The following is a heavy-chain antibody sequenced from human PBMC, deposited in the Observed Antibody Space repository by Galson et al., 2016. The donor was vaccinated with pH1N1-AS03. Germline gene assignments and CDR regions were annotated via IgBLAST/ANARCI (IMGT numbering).Heavy chain of an antibody. CDR2: INTDSGVT. CDR3: ARDPRGPCTSATCPTTYYFGMDV. V-gene: IGHV1-2*04. CDR1: GYIFTGFY. J-gene: IGHJ6*02. D-gene: IGHD2-2*01. Sequence: SVKVSCKASGYIFTGFYVHWVRQAPGQGLEWMGWINTDSGVTNYAQKFEAWVTMTRDTSVSTAYTELYGLKSDDTAVYYCARDPRGPCTSATCPTTYYFGMDVWGQGTTVIVSS.